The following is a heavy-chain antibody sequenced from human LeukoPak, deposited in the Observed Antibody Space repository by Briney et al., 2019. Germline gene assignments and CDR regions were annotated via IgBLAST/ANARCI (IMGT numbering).Heavy chain of an antibody. J-gene: IGHJ3*02. CDR3: ARGGNDAFDI. V-gene: IGHV4-39*07. Sequence: PSETLSLTCTVSGGSIRSSYYYWGWIRQPPGKGLEWIGSIYDSGTTNYNPSLKSRVTMSLGTSKNQFSLRLSSVTAADTAVYYCARGGNDAFDIWGQGTVVTVSS. CDR1: GGSIRSSYYY. CDR2: IYDSGTT. D-gene: IGHD4-23*01.